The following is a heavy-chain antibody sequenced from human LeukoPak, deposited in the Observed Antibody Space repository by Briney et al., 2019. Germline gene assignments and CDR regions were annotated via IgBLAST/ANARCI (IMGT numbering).Heavy chain of an antibody. Sequence: PGGSLRLSCAASGFTFSSYGMSWVRQAPGRGLEWVSAISGSGGSTYYADSVKGRFTISRDNSKNTLYLQMNSLRAEDTAVYYCAKVPGRGVIINPFDYWGQGTLVTVSS. V-gene: IGHV3-23*01. CDR3: AKVPGRGVIINPFDY. CDR1: GFTFSSYG. D-gene: IGHD3-10*01. CDR2: ISGSGGST. J-gene: IGHJ4*02.